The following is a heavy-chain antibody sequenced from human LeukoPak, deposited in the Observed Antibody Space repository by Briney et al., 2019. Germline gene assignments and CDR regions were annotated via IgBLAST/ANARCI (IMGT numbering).Heavy chain of an antibody. CDR1: GYTFTGYA. Sequence: ASVKVSCKASGYTFTGYAMHWVRQAPGQGLEWVGRLDPNSGGTNYAQDFQGRVTITRDTSINTAYMELSRLRSGDTAKYYCTRDLTISGPIGIWGQGTLVTVSA. CDR3: TRDLTISGPIGI. CDR2: LDPNSGGT. D-gene: IGHD3-9*01. V-gene: IGHV1-2*06. J-gene: IGHJ4*02.